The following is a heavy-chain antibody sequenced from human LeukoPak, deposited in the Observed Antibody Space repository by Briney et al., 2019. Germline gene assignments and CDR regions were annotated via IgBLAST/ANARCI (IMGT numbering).Heavy chain of an antibody. CDR2: ISGSGGST. CDR3: ARDRYSSGWQGGFDY. CDR1: GFTFSSYA. V-gene: IGHV3-23*01. Sequence: GGSLRLSCAASGFTFSSYAMSWVRQAPGKGLEWVSAISGSGGSTYYADSVKGRFTISRDNSKNTLYLQMNSLRAEDTAVYYCARDRYSSGWQGGFDYWGQGTLVTVSS. J-gene: IGHJ4*02. D-gene: IGHD6-19*01.